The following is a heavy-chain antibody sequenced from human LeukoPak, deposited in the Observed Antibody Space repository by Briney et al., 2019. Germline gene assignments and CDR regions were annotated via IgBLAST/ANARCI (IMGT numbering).Heavy chain of an antibody. CDR2: FDPEDGET. D-gene: IGHD2-15*01. J-gene: IGHJ5*02. CDR3: ATVPLGYCSGGSCYP. Sequence: GASVTVSCKVSGYTLTELSMHWVRQAPGKGLEWMGGFDPEDGETIYAQKFQGRVTMTEDTSTDTAYMELSSLRSEDTAVYYCATVPLGYCSGGSCYPWGQGTLVTVSS. V-gene: IGHV1-24*01. CDR1: GYTLTELS.